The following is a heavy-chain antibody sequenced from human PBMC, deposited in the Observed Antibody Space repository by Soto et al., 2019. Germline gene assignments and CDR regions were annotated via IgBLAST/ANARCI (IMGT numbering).Heavy chain of an antibody. CDR1: VYTFTGQY. J-gene: IGHJ6*02. Sequence: GSVKVSCKASVYTFTGQYMHWVRQPPGQGLEWMGWINPNSGDTTYAKNFQGRVPMTRNKSIGTAYMELSSLRYNDTAIYYCDRESSGITLYGMDAWGQGTTVTVSS. D-gene: IGHD1-7*01. V-gene: IGHV1-2*02. CDR3: DRESSGITLYGMDA. CDR2: INPNSGDT.